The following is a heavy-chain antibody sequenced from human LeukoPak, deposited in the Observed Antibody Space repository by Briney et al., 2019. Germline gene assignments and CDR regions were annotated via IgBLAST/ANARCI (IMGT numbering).Heavy chain of an antibody. CDR2: ISGSGGST. J-gene: IGHJ3*02. V-gene: IGHV3-23*01. CDR1: GFTFSSYA. D-gene: IGHD2-15*01. CDR3: AKDDGGSLPTAFAI. Sequence: GGSLRLSCAASGFTFSSYAMSWVRQAPGKGLEWVSAISGSGGSTYYTDSVKGRFTISRDNSKNTLFLQMDSLRADDTAVYYCAKDDGGSLPTAFAIWGQGTMVTVSS.